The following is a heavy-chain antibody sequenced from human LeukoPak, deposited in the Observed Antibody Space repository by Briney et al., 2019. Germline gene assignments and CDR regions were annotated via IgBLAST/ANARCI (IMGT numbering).Heavy chain of an antibody. Sequence: PSETLSLTCTVSGGSISSYYWSWIRQPPGKGLEWIGYIYYSGSTNYNPSLKSRVTISVDTSKNQFSLKLSSVTAADTAVYYCAKDRLWNYYDSSTAFDYWGQGTLVTVSS. D-gene: IGHD3-22*01. CDR2: IYYSGST. CDR3: AKDRLWNYYDSSTAFDY. V-gene: IGHV4-59*01. J-gene: IGHJ4*02. CDR1: GGSISSYY.